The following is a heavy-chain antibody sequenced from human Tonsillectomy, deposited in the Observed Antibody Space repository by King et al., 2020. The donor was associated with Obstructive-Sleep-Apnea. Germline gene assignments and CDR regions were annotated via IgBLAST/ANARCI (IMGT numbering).Heavy chain of an antibody. Sequence: VQLQESGPGLVKPSGTLSLTCAVSGGSISSSNWWSWVRQPPGKGLEGIGEIYHSGSTNYNPSLKSPVTISVDKSKNQFSLKLSSVTAADTAVYYCARGQKDYGDYNFDYWGQGTLVTVSS. J-gene: IGHJ4*02. D-gene: IGHD4-17*01. CDR1: GGSISSSNW. V-gene: IGHV4-4*02. CDR2: IYHSGST. CDR3: ARGQKDYGDYNFDY.